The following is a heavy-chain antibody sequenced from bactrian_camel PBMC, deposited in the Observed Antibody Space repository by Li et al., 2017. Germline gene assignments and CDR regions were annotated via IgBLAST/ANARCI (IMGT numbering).Heavy chain of an antibody. CDR2: VHLLLNLK. CDR1: GYILSSSV. D-gene: IGHD1*01. J-gene: IGHJ4*01. CDR3: AAGGSWVTLDSKEYKS. Sequence: VQLVESGGGTVQAGGSLRLSCAASGYILSSSVCVGSFRQAPGKEREGVARVHLLLNLKYYTDSVKGRFTVSRDNANNTVNLMMNSLKPEDTAMYYCAAGGSWVTLDSKEYKSWGRGTQVTVS. V-gene: IGHV3S40*01.